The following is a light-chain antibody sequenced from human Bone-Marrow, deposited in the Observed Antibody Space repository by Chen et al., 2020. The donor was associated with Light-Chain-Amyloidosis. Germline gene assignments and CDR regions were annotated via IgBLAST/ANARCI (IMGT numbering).Light chain of an antibody. J-gene: IGLJ2*01. CDR2: ETT. CDR3: ASCEYYSVLI. CDR1: SSDIIFYRL. Sequence: QSALTQPAPVSGSPGQSITIPCTGSSSDIIFYRLVSWYQQRPGKAPKLLIFETTKRPSGVSHRFPGSTSGNTASLKISGLQADDEALDYCASCEYYSVLIFGGGTSLTVL. V-gene: IGLV2-23*01.